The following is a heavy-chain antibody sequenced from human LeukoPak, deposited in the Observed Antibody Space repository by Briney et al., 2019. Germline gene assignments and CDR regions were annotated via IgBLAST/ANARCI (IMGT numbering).Heavy chain of an antibody. CDR1: GFTFSSYA. D-gene: IGHD1-20*01. J-gene: IGHJ6*03. CDR3: AKQRHNWNYYYYYMDV. CDR2: ISGSGGST. Sequence: GRSLRLSCAASGFTFSSYAMSWVRQAPGKGLEWVSAISGSGGSTYYADSVKGRFTISRDNSKNTLYLQMNSLRAEDTAVYYCAKQRHNWNYYYYYMDVWGKGTTVTVSS. V-gene: IGHV3-23*01.